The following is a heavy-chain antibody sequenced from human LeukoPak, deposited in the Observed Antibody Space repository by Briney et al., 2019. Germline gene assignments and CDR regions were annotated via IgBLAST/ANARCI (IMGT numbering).Heavy chain of an antibody. J-gene: IGHJ4*02. D-gene: IGHD5-18*01. CDR3: AKRGYSYGFSKIDY. Sequence: PGGSLRLSCAASGFTFSSYAMSWVRQAPGKGLEWVSAISGSGGSTYYADSVKGRFTISRDNSKNTLYLQMNSLRAEDTAVYYCAKRGYSYGFSKIDYWGQGTLVTVSS. CDR2: ISGSGGST. V-gene: IGHV3-23*01. CDR1: GFTFSSYA.